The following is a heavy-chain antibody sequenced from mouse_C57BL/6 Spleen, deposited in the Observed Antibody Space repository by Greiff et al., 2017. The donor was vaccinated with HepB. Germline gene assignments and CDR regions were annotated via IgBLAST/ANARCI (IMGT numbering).Heavy chain of an antibody. CDR3: AYDGYLAWFAY. J-gene: IGHJ3*01. CDR1: GYSITSGYY. CDR2: ISYDGSN. Sequence: EVQLQQSGPGLVKPSQSLSLTCSVTGYSITSGYYWNWIRQFPGNKLEWMGYISYDGSNNYNPSLKNRISITRDTSKNQFFLKLNSVTTEDTATYYCAYDGYLAWFAYWGQGTLVTVSA. V-gene: IGHV3-6*01. D-gene: IGHD2-3*01.